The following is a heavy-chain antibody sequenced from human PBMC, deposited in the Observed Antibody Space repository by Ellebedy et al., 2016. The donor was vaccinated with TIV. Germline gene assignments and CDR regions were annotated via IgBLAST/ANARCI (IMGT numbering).Heavy chain of an antibody. CDR1: GGSISSYY. V-gene: IGHV4-59*01. Sequence: SETLSLXXTVSGGSISSYYWNWIRQPPGKGLEWIGYIHDSGSTNYNPSLKSRVTISLDTSKNQFSLRLSSVTAADTAVYYCARGAVARDYWGQGTLVTVSS. CDR3: ARGAVARDY. CDR2: IHDSGST. D-gene: IGHD6-19*01. J-gene: IGHJ4*02.